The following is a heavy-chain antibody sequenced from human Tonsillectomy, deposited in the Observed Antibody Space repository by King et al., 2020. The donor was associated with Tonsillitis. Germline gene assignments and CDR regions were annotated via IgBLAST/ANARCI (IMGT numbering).Heavy chain of an antibody. CDR3: AKILTSCSGGSCYSAGLDS. CDR2: MSYDGSNK. J-gene: IGHJ4*02. Sequence: QLVQSGGGVVQPGRSLRLSCAASGFTFSHYAMHWVRQPPGKGLEWVAIMSYDGSNKYYEESVRGRFTISRDNSKNTLYLQMSGLRAEDTAVYYCAKILTSCSGGSCYSAGLDSWGQGTPVTVSS. V-gene: IGHV3-30*04. CDR1: GFTFSHYA. D-gene: IGHD2-15*01.